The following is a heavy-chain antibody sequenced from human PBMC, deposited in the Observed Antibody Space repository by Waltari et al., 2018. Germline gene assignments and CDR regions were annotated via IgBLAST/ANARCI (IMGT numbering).Heavy chain of an antibody. V-gene: IGHV4-34*01. CDR1: GGSFSGYY. CDR3: ARGRNYTGHLPDY. Sequence: QVLLQQWGAGLLKPSETLSLTCAVYGGSFSGYYWTWIRQPPGKGLEWTWEINQSVSTNYNPSLKSEVTMSVATSKSQFSLKLSSVTAAYTAVYYCARGRNYTGHLPDYWGQGNVVTVSS. CDR2: INQSVST. D-gene: IGHD1-7*01. J-gene: IGHJ4*02.